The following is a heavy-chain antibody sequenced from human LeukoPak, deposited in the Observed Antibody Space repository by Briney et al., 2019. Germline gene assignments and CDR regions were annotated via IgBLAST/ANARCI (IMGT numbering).Heavy chain of an antibody. CDR3: ARGRSITLLRGVAMSDGFDI. CDR1: GXAFSSYS. V-gene: IGHV3-21*01. D-gene: IGHD3-10*01. Sequence: GGSLRLSCAASGXAFSSYSMNWVRQAPGKGLEWVSFIDTSAAYIYYGDSMRGRFTISRDNAKNSLYLQMNGLRAEDTAVYYCARGRSITLLRGVAMSDGFDIWGQGTMVTVSS. J-gene: IGHJ3*02. CDR2: IDTSAAYI.